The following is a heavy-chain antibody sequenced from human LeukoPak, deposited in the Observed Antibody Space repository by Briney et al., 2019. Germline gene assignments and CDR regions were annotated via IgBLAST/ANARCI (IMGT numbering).Heavy chain of an antibody. J-gene: IGHJ6*02. Sequence: SETLSPTCTVSGGSPSRGGYDWSWIRHHPGKGLDGIGYTYYSGSTYYNPSLKIRVTISVDTSKNQFSLKLSSVTAADTAVYSCARSTVPDTYYYGMDVWGQGTTVTVSS. V-gene: IGHV4-31*03. CDR1: GGSPSRGGYD. CDR3: ARSTVPDTYYYGMDV. D-gene: IGHD3-9*01. CDR2: TYYSGST.